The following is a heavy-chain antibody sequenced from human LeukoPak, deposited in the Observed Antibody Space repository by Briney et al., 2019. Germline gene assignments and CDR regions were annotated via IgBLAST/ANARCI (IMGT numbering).Heavy chain of an antibody. CDR3: TRLTIYCSGGSCYLNWFDP. J-gene: IGHJ5*02. V-gene: IGHV3-73*01. CDR1: GFTFSGSA. D-gene: IGHD2-15*01. CDR2: IRSKANSYAT. Sequence: GGSLRLSCAASGFTFSGSAMHWVRQASGKGLEWVGRIRSKANSYATAYAASVKGRFTISRDDSKNTAYLQMNSLKTEDTAVYYCTRLTIYCSGGSCYLNWFDPLGPGNPGHRLL.